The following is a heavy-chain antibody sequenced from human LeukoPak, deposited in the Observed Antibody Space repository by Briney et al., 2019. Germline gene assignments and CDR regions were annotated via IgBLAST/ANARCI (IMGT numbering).Heavy chain of an antibody. CDR3: ARGPHWDPHFDY. D-gene: IGHD7-27*01. V-gene: IGHV1-2*02. CDR2: INPNSGGT. CDR1: GFTFTAYH. J-gene: IGHJ4*02. Sequence: GASMKVSCKASGFTFTAYHMHWVRQAPGQGLEWMGWINPNSGGTNYAQKFQGRVTMTRDTSISTAYMELGGLRSDDTAVYYCARGPHWDPHFDYWGQGTLVTVSS.